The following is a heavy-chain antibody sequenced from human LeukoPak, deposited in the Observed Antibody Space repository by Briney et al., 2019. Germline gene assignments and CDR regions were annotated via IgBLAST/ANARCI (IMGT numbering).Heavy chain of an antibody. V-gene: IGHV3-9*01. CDR2: ISWNSGSI. D-gene: IGHD3-10*01. CDR1: GFTFDDYA. CDR3: AEDPYYYGSGSYLDY. J-gene: IGHJ4*02. Sequence: PGGSLRLSCAASGFTFDDYAMHWVRQAPGKGLEWVSGISWNSGSIGYADSVKGRFTISRDNAKNSLYLQMNSLRAEDTALYYCAEDPYYYGSGSYLDYWGQGTLVTVSS.